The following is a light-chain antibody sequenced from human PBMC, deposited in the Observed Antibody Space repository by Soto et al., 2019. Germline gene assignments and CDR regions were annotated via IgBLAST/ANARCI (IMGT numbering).Light chain of an antibody. Sequence: TGLKQSPGHLSLSPGENASTSCRASQSLDTYTLAWYQQKPGQAPRLLIYGASTRAAAIPDRFIGSGSGTDFTLTISRLEPEDFAVYYCQQYNSSPLTFGGGTKVDIK. J-gene: IGKJ4*01. CDR2: GAS. V-gene: IGKV3-20*01. CDR3: QQYNSSPLT. CDR1: QSLDTYT.